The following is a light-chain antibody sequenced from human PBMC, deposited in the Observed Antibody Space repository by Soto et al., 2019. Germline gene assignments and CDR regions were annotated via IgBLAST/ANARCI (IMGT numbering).Light chain of an antibody. CDR2: DVS. J-gene: IGLJ2*01. Sequence: QSALTQPASVSGSPGQSITISCTGTSSDVGSYNSVSWYQQHPSKAPKVMIYDVSNRPSGVSNRFSGSKSGNTASLTISGLQAEDEADYYCGSYTSSSTLVFGGGTKLTVL. CDR3: GSYTSSSTLV. V-gene: IGLV2-14*01. CDR1: SSDVGSYNS.